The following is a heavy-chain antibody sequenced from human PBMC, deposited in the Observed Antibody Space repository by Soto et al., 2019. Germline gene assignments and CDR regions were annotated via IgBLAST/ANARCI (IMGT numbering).Heavy chain of an antibody. J-gene: IGHJ6*03. V-gene: IGHV3-9*01. D-gene: IGHD4-17*01. Sequence: EVQLVESGGGLVQPGRSLRLSCAASGFTFDDYAMHWVRQAPGKGLEWVSGINWNSNNIGYADSVKGRFTISRDNAKNSLYLQMNSLRAEDTALYYCAKAPYTTMSYYYMDVWGKGTTVTVSS. CDR3: AKAPYTTMSYYYMDV. CDR1: GFTFDDYA. CDR2: INWNSNNI.